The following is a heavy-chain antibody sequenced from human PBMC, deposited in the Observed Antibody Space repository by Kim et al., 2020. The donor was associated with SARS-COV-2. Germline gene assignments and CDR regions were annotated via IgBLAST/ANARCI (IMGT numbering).Heavy chain of an antibody. V-gene: IGHV1-18*01. CDR2: ISAYNGNT. J-gene: IGHJ4*02. CDR1: GYTFTSYG. CDR3: ARVPSYYDILTGYD. Sequence: ASVKVSCKASGYTFTSYGISWVRQAPGQGLEWMGWISAYNGNTNYAQKLQGRVTMTTDTSTSTAYMELRSLRSDDTAVYYCARVPSYYDILTGYDWGQGTLVTVSS. D-gene: IGHD3-9*01.